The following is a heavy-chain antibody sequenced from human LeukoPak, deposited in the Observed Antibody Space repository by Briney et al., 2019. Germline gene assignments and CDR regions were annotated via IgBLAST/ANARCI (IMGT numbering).Heavy chain of an antibody. CDR3: ARDRVGYSYGPHDY. V-gene: IGHV4-4*07. Sequence: PSETLSLTCTVSGASISNYYWSWIRQPAGRGLEWIGRIYSSGNTDYSPSLKSRVTMSVDTSKNQFSLKLGSVTAADTALYYCARDRVGYSYGPHDYWGQGTLVTVSS. D-gene: IGHD5-18*01. J-gene: IGHJ4*02. CDR1: GASISNYY. CDR2: IYSSGNT.